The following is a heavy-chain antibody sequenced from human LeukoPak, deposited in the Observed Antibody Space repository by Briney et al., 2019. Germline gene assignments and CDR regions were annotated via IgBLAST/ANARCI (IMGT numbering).Heavy chain of an antibody. CDR1: GFTFSSYG. J-gene: IGHJ4*02. V-gene: IGHV3-30*02. CDR3: AKDRIYYTDFVLFDY. D-gene: IGHD1-26*01. Sequence: GGSLRLSCAASGFTFSSYGMHWVRQAPGTGLEWVAFIRYDGSNNYYGDSVKGRFTISRDNSKNTLYLQMNSLRAEDTAVYYCAKDRIYYTDFVLFDYRGQGTLVTVSS. CDR2: IRYDGSNN.